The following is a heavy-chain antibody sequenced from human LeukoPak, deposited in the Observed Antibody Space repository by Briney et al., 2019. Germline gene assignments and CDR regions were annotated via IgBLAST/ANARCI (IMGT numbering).Heavy chain of an antibody. D-gene: IGHD3-22*01. Sequence: GGSLRLSCAASGFTFSSYAMSWVRQAPGKGLEWVSAISGSGGSTYYADSVKGRFTISRDNSKNTLYLQMNSLRAEDTAVYYCARWEYYYDSSGYLDYWGQGTLVTVSS. CDR2: ISGSGGST. CDR3: ARWEYYYDSSGYLDY. V-gene: IGHV3-23*01. CDR1: GFTFSSYA. J-gene: IGHJ4*02.